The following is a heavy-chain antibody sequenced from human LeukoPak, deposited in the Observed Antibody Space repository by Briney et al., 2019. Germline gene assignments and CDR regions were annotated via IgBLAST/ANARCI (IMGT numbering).Heavy chain of an antibody. CDR2: ISSSSSYI. J-gene: IGHJ4*02. CDR1: GFTVSRNY. V-gene: IGHV3-21*01. D-gene: IGHD3-10*01. Sequence: GGSLRLSCAASGFTVSRNYMSWVRQAPGKGLEWVSSISSSSSYIYYADSVKGRFTISRDNAKNSLYLQMNSLRAEDTAVYYCARENYYGSGSYSLDYWGQGTLVTVSS. CDR3: ARENYYGSGSYSLDY.